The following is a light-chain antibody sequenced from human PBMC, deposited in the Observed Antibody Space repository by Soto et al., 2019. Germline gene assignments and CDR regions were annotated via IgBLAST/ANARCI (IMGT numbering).Light chain of an antibody. Sequence: DIVMTQSPLSLPVTPGEPASISCRSSQSLLHSNGYNYLDWYLQKPVQSPQLLIYLGSNRASGVPDRFSGSGSGTDFTLKISRVEAEDVGVYYCMQDLQTPWTFGQGTKVEIK. J-gene: IGKJ1*01. CDR1: QSLLHSNGYNY. V-gene: IGKV2-28*01. CDR2: LGS. CDR3: MQDLQTPWT.